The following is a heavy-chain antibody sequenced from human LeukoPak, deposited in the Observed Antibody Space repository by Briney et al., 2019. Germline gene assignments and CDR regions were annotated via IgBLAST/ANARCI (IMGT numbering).Heavy chain of an antibody. V-gene: IGHV4-34*01. D-gene: IGHD1-26*01. J-gene: IGHJ3*02. CDR2: INHSGST. CDR3: ARDPRSGSYPMKAFDI. CDR1: GGSFSGYY. Sequence: PETLSLTCAVYGGSFSGYYWSWIRQPPGKGLEWIGEINHSGSTNYNPSLKSRVTISVDTSKNQFSLKLSSVTAADTAVYYCARDPRSGSYPMKAFDIWGQGTMVTVSS.